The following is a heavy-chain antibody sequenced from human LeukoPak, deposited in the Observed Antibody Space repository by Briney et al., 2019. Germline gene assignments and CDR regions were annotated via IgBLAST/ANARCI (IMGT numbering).Heavy chain of an antibody. CDR2: IYYSGST. CDR1: GGSISSYY. CDR3: ARDGYYGSGSHAPHY. D-gene: IGHD3-10*01. J-gene: IGHJ4*02. Sequence: SETLSLTCTVSGGSISSYYWSWIRQPPGKGLEWIGYIYYSGSTNYNPSLKSRVTISVDTSKNQFSLKLSSVTAAGTAVYYCARDGYYGSGSHAPHYWGQGTLVTVSS. V-gene: IGHV4-59*01.